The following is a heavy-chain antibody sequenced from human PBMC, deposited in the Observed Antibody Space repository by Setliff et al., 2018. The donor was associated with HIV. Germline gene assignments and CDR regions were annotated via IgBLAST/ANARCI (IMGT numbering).Heavy chain of an antibody. J-gene: IGHJ4*02. CDR2: IIDDSYSP. D-gene: IGHD2-15*01. V-gene: IGHV3-74*03. CDR3: AADRIVLGDY. Sequence: GGSLRLSCEASGFTFSSYWMHWVRQAPGKGLEWVSRIIDDSYSPTYAHSVKGRFTISRDNAKNTLYLQMNSLRVEDTAVYYCAADRIVLGDYWGQGTLVTVSS. CDR1: GFTFSSYW.